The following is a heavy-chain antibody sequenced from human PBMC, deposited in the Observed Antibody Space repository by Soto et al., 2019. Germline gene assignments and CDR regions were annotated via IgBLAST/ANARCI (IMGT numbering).Heavy chain of an antibody. D-gene: IGHD1-26*01. J-gene: IGHJ4*02. V-gene: IGHV3-30-3*01. Sequence: QVQLVESGGGVVQPGRSLRLSCAVSGFTFSSHAVHWVRQAPGMGLEWVALISSDGSNKYYADSVKGRFTTSRDNSKNTMYLQMNSLRVEDTAVYYCARDDEGGSDCDLGYWGQGALVTVSS. CDR3: ARDDEGGSDCDLGY. CDR2: ISSDGSNK. CDR1: GFTFSSHA.